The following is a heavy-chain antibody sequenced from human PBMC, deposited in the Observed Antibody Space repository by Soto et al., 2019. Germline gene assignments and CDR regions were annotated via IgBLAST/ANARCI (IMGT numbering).Heavy chain of an antibody. J-gene: IGHJ6*02. V-gene: IGHV1-58*01. D-gene: IGHD2-15*01. CDR1: GFTFTSSA. CDR3: AALRIADYGMDG. Sequence: ASVKVSCKASGFTFTSSAVQWVRQARGQRLEWIGWIVVGSGNTNYAQKFQERVTITRDMSTSTAYMELSSLRSEDTAVYYCAALRIADYGMDGWGQGTTVTVSS. CDR2: IVVGSGNT.